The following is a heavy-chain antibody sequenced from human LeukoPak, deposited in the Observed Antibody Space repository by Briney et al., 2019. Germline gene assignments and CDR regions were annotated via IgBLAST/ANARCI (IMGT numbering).Heavy chain of an antibody. CDR1: GGSLTGYY. Sequence: SETLSLTCAVNGGSLTGYYWTWIRQPPGKGLEWIGEINHSGSTNYNPSLKSRVTISVDTSKNQFSLKLSSVTAADTAVYYCARGLWEDTAMVRFEFDYWGQGTLVTVSS. CDR2: INHSGST. V-gene: IGHV4-34*01. J-gene: IGHJ4*02. D-gene: IGHD5-18*01. CDR3: ARGLWEDTAMVRFEFDY.